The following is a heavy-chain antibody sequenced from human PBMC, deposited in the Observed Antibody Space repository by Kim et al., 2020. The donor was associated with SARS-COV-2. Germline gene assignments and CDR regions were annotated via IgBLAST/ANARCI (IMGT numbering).Heavy chain of an antibody. D-gene: IGHD3-22*01. CDR1: GGTFSSYA. Sequence: SVKVSCKASGGTFSSYAISWVRQAPGQGLEWMGGIIPIFGTANYAQKFQGRVTITADKSTSTAYMELSSLRSEDTAVYYCARGYYYDSSGPYYYYGMDVWGQGTTVTVSS. CDR3: ARGYYYDSSGPYYYYGMDV. CDR2: IIPIFGTA. V-gene: IGHV1-69*06. J-gene: IGHJ6*02.